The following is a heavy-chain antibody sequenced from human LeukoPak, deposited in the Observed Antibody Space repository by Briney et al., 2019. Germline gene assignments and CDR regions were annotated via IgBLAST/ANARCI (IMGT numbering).Heavy chain of an antibody. CDR2: IYSGGST. V-gene: IGHV3-53*01. Sequence: GGSLRLSCAGSGFTVSSNYMSWVRQAPGKGLEWVSQIYSGGSTYYADSVKGRFTISRDNARNTLYLQMSSLRVEDTAVYYCARVTSLTGTIFDSWGQGTLVTVSS. D-gene: IGHD1-7*01. CDR1: GFTVSSNY. J-gene: IGHJ4*02. CDR3: ARVTSLTGTIFDS.